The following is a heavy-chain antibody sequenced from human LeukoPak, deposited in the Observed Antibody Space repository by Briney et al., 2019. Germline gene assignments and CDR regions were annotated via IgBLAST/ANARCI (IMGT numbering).Heavy chain of an antibody. CDR2: INHSGST. D-gene: IGHD2-2*01. V-gene: IGHV4-34*01. CDR3: ARGLFVVVPAAIGLYDY. CDR1: GGSFSGYY. Sequence: SETLSLTCAVYGGSFSGYYWSWIRQPPGKGLEWIGEINHSGSTNYNPSLKSRVTISVDTSKNQFSLKLSSVTAADTAVYYCARGLFVVVPAAIGLYDYWGRGTLVTVSS. J-gene: IGHJ4*02.